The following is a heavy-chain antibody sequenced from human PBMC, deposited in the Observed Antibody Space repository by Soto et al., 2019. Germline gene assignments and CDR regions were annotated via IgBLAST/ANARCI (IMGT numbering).Heavy chain of an antibody. CDR3: ARGGIAVAGKEYFDY. J-gene: IGHJ4*02. V-gene: IGHV3-53*01. CDR1: GFTVSSNY. CDR2: IYSDGST. D-gene: IGHD6-19*01. Sequence: EVQLVESGGGLIQPGGSLRLSCAASGFTVSSNYMSWVRQAPGKGLEWVSVIYSDGSTYYADSVKGRFTISRDDSNNTLYLQMHSLRAEDTAVYYCARGGIAVAGKEYFDYWGRGTLVTVSS.